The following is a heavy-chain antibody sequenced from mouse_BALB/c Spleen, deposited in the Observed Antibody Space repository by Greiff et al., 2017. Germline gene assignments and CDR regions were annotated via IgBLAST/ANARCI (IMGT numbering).Heavy chain of an antibody. J-gene: IGHJ1*01. Sequence: EVKLMESGPSLVKPSQTLSLTCSVTGDSITSGYWNWIRKFPGNKLEYMGYISYSGSTYYNPSLKSRISITRDTSKNQYYLQLNSVTTEDTATYYCARRGYYGSSYDWWYFDVWGAGTTVTVSS. CDR2: ISYSGST. V-gene: IGHV3-8*02. CDR3: ARRGYYGSSYDWWYFDV. CDR1: GDSITSGY. D-gene: IGHD1-1*01.